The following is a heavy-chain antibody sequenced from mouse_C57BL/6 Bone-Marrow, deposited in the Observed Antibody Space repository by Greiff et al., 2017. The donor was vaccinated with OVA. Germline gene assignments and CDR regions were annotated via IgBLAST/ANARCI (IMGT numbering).Heavy chain of an antibody. Sequence: VQLQQPGAELVMPGASVKLSCKASGYTFTSYWMHWVKQRPGQGLEWIGEIDPSDSYTKYNPKFKGKSTLSVDKSSSTAYMQLSSLTSEDSAVYYCARYLGSWFAYWGQGTLVTVSA. CDR3: ARYLGSWFAY. J-gene: IGHJ3*01. CDR1: GYTFTSYW. D-gene: IGHD4-1*01. CDR2: IDPSDSYT. V-gene: IGHV1-69*01.